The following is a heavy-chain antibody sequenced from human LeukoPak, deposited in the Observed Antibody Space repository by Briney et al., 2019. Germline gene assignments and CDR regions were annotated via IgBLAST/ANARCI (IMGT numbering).Heavy chain of an antibody. J-gene: IGHJ4*02. CDR2: IYHSGST. V-gene: IGHV4-4*02. D-gene: IGHD3-10*01. Sequence: SETLSLTCAVSGGSISSSNWWSWVRQPPGKGLGWIGEIYHSGSTNYNPSLKSRVTISVDKSKNQFSLKLSSVTAADTAVYYCARELWFGESLFDYWGQGTLVTVSS. CDR1: GGSISSSNW. CDR3: ARELWFGESLFDY.